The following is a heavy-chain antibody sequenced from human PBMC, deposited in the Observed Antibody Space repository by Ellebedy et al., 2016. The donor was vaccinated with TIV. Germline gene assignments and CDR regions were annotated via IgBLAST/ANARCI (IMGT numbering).Heavy chain of an antibody. CDR1: GFTFSRYG. J-gene: IGHJ3*02. D-gene: IGHD6-13*01. CDR2: ISSSSSTI. Sequence: GESLKISXAASGFTFSRYGMNWVRQAPGKGLEWVSYISSSSSTIYYADSVKGRFTISRDKAKNSLYLQMNSLRAEDTAVYYCAAAAGAGDDAFDIWGQGTMVTVSS. CDR3: AAAAGAGDDAFDI. V-gene: IGHV3-48*01.